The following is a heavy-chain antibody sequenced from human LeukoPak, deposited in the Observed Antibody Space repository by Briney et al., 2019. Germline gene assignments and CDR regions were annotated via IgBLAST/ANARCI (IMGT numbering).Heavy chain of an antibody. CDR2: IYYSGST. D-gene: IGHD5-24*01. J-gene: IGHJ5*02. CDR1: GGSISSYY. CDR3: AREGYTTRGFWFDP. V-gene: IGHV4-59*01. Sequence: SETLSLTCTVSGGSISSYYWSWIRQPPGKGLEWIGYIYYSGSTNYNPSLKSRVTISVDTSKNQFSLKLSSVTAADTAVYYCAREGYTTRGFWFDPWGQGTLVTVSS.